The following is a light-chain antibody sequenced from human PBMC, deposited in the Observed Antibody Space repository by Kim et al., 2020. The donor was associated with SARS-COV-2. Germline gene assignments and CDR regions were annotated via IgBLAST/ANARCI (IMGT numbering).Light chain of an antibody. V-gene: IGLV3-19*01. CDR1: SLRNYY. Sequence: SSELTQDPAVSVALVQTVRITCQGDSLRNYYANWYQQKPGQAPVLVIYGKNNRPSGIPDRFSGSTSGNTASLTITGAQAEDEADYYCNSRDSSGNHVVFGGGTQLTVL. J-gene: IGLJ2*01. CDR3: NSRDSSGNHVV. CDR2: GKN.